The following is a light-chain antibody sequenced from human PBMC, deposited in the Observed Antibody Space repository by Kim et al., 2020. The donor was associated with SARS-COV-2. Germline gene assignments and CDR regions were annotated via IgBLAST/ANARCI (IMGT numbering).Light chain of an antibody. CDR3: SAWDSSLYAWV. V-gene: IGLV10-54*01. Sequence: LTQPPSVSKGLRQTATLTCTGNNNNVGNEGAAWLQQHQGHPPKLLSYRNNNRPSGISERLSASRSGNTASLTISGLQPEDEAYYYCSAWDSSLYAWV. CDR1: NNNVGNEG. J-gene: IGLJ3*02. CDR2: RNN.